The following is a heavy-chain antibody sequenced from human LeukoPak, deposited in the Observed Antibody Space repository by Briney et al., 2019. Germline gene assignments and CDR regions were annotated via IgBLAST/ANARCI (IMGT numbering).Heavy chain of an antibody. D-gene: IGHD2-15*01. CDR2: INPHNGDT. CDR1: GYTFIGYY. J-gene: IGHJ4*02. V-gene: IGHV1-2*02. CDR3: ATVRDIVVGGGPYCFDY. Sequence: GASVKVSCKASGYTFIGYYLHWVRQAPGQGLEWMGWINPHNGDTNYAQKFQGRVTMTRDTSITTAYMELSRLKSDDTAVYYCATVRDIVVGGGPYCFDYWGQGTLVTVFS.